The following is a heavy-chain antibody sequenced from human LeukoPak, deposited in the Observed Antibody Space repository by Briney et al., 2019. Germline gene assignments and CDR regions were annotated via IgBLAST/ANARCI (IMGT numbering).Heavy chain of an antibody. CDR1: GYTFTDYY. D-gene: IGHD3-22*01. CDR2: INPNSGGT. CDR3: ARGIGYYYDSSGYYPPDY. J-gene: IGHJ4*02. Sequence: ASVKVSCKASGYTFTDYYMHWVRQAPGQGLEWMGRINPNSGGTNYAQKFQGRVTMTRDTSISTAYMELSRLRSDDTAVYYCARGIGYYYDSSGYYPPDYWGQGTLVTVSS. V-gene: IGHV1-2*06.